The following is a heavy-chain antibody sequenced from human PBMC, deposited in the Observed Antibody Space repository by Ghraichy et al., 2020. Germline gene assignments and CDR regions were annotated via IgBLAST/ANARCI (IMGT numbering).Heavy chain of an antibody. CDR1: GGSISSSDYY. Sequence: SETLSLTCTVSGGSISSSDYYWSWIRQHPGKGLEWIGYIYYSGDTYYNPSLKSRATISVDTSKNQFTLKLTSVTAADTAVYYCARSAPYNWVAPWGQGTLVSVSS. CDR2: IYYSGDT. V-gene: IGHV4-31*03. CDR3: ARSAPYNWVAP. J-gene: IGHJ5*02.